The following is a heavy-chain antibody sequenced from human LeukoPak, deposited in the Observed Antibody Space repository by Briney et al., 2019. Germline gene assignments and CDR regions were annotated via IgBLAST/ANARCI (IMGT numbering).Heavy chain of an antibody. D-gene: IGHD1-26*01. CDR2: IKQDGSDK. CDR1: GFTFSSYQ. J-gene: IGHJ4*02. V-gene: IGHV3-7*01. Sequence: GGSLRLTCATSGFTFSSYQMNWVRQAPGKGLEWVAKIKQDGSDKYYVDSVKGRFTISRDNTKNSLYLQMNSLRVEDTAVYYCASLGGVPDYWGQGTLVTVSS. CDR3: ASLGGVPDY.